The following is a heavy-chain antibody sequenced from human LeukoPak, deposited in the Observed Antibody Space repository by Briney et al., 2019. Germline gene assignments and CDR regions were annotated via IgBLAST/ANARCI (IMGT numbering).Heavy chain of an antibody. D-gene: IGHD6-13*01. Sequence: ASVKVSCKASGYIFSNFGISWVRQAPGQGPEWMGWISGHDGYTNYAQKLQGRVTMTTDTSTNTAYMVLRSLRSDVSAVYYCARGRNIIVAACTADWGQGTLVTVSS. V-gene: IGHV1-18*01. CDR2: ISGHDGYT. CDR1: GYIFSNFG. J-gene: IGHJ4*02. CDR3: ARGRNIIVAACTAD.